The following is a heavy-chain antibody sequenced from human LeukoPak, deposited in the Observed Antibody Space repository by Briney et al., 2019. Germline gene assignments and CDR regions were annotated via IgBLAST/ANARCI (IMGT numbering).Heavy chain of an antibody. CDR2: ISGSGGST. J-gene: IGHJ4*02. Sequence: GGSLRLSCAASGFTFSSYAMSWVRQAPGKGLEWVSGISGSGGSTYYADSVKGRFTISRDNSKNTLYLQMNNLRAEDTAVYYCAKDTVKRRDGYNYYFDYWGQGTLVTVSS. D-gene: IGHD5-24*01. CDR1: GFTFSSYA. V-gene: IGHV3-23*01. CDR3: AKDTVKRRDGYNYYFDY.